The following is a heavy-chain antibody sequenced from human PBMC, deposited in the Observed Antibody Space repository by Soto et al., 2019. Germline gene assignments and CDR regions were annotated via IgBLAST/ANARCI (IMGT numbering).Heavy chain of an antibody. D-gene: IGHD3-22*01. CDR2: IFYTGST. CDR1: GASISNYY. V-gene: IGHV4-59*08. CDR3: ARHYDGSAYSFQY. Sequence: QVQLQESGPGLVKPSETLSLTCTVSGASISNYYCSWIRQPPGKGLEWIGYIFYTGSTNYNPSLQSRVTISLDTSKSQFSLQLSSVTAADTAVYYCARHYDGSAYSFQYWGPGTLVTVSS. J-gene: IGHJ4*02.